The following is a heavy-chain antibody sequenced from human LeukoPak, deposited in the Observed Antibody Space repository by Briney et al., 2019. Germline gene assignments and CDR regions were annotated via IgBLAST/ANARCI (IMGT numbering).Heavy chain of an antibody. Sequence: ASVKVSCKASGYTFTSYGISWVRQAPGQGLEWMGWISAYNGNTNYAQKLQGRVTMTTGTSTSTAYMELRSLRSDDTAVYYCARGARVSSSFPFDYWGQGTLVTVSS. CDR3: ARGARVSSSFPFDY. V-gene: IGHV1-18*01. J-gene: IGHJ4*02. CDR1: GYTFTSYG. D-gene: IGHD6-13*01. CDR2: ISAYNGNT.